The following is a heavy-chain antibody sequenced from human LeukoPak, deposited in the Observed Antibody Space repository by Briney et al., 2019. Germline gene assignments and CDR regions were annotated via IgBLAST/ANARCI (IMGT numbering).Heavy chain of an antibody. CDR2: ISSSGSTI. V-gene: IGHV3-11*01. J-gene: IGHJ5*02. Sequence: GGSLRLSCAASGFTFSDYYMSWIREAPGKGLERVSYISSSGSTIYYADSVKGRFTISTDNATNSLYLQMNILRADHTAVYYCARDGVTIFGVVDNWFDPWGQGTLVTVSS. CDR1: GFTFSDYY. D-gene: IGHD3-3*01. CDR3: ARDGVTIFGVVDNWFDP.